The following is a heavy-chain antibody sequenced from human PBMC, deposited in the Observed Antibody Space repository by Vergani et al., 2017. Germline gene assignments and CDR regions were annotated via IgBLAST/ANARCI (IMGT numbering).Heavy chain of an antibody. J-gene: IGHJ4*02. V-gene: IGHV3-30-3*01. CDR1: GFALNRHA. CDR2: ISFDGTNE. CDR3: VRDRGLCAGGRCYTEAWDY. D-gene: IGHD2-2*02. Sequence: QVQLVESGGGVVQPGTSLRLSCVVSGFALNRHAMYWVRQAPGKGLEWVVGISFDGTNEYYPDLVKGRFTISQDIAKNTLYLQVGSLRLEDTGVYHCVRDRGLCAGGRCYTEAWDYWGQGTPVTVSS.